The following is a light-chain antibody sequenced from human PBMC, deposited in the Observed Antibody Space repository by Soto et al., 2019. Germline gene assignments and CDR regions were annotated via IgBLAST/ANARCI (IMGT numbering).Light chain of an antibody. CDR1: SGHSSYA. Sequence: QPVLTQSPSASASLGASVKLTCTLSSGHSSYAIAWHQQQPEKGPRYLMKLNSDGSHSKGDGIPDRFSGSSSGAERYLTGSGLPSEDAADYYCQTLGSVILFGGWTKRTVL. J-gene: IGLJ2*01. V-gene: IGLV4-69*01. CDR2: LNSDGSH. CDR3: QTLGSVIL.